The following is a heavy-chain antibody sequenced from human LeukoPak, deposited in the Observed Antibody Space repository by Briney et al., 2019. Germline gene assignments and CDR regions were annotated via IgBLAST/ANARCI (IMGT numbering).Heavy chain of an antibody. D-gene: IGHD6-19*01. Sequence: GGSLRLSCAASGFTFSSYAMSWVRQAPGKGLEWVSAITDSGGSTYYADSVKGRFTISRDNSKNTLYLQMDSLRVEDTAVYFCAKEGAVAGPLDYWGQGTLVTVSS. V-gene: IGHV3-23*01. CDR1: GFTFSSYA. CDR2: ITDSGGST. CDR3: AKEGAVAGPLDY. J-gene: IGHJ4*02.